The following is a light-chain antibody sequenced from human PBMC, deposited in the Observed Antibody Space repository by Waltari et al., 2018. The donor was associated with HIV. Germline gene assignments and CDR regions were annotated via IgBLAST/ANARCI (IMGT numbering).Light chain of an antibody. J-gene: IGLJ3*02. V-gene: IGLV1-44*01. Sequence: QSVLTQPPSASGTPGQRVTISCSGSRSNIASNSVNWYQQLPGTAPKRLIYSNNQRPSVVPDRFSGSKSGTSASLAISGLQSEDEADYYCAAWDDNRNGWVFGGGTKLTVL. CDR3: AAWDDNRNGWV. CDR1: RSNIASNS. CDR2: SNN.